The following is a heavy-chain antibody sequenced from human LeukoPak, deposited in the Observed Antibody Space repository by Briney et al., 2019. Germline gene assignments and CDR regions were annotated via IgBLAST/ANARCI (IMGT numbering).Heavy chain of an antibody. CDR2: ISGSGGTT. Sequence: GGSLRLSCAASGFSFSNYAMSWVRQAPGKGLEWVSAISGSGGTTNYADSVKGRFTISRDNSKNTLYLQMNSLRAEDTAVYYCAKAVIDCFDYWGQGTLVTVSS. D-gene: IGHD3-16*02. V-gene: IGHV3-23*01. CDR1: GFSFSNYA. CDR3: AKAVIDCFDY. J-gene: IGHJ4*02.